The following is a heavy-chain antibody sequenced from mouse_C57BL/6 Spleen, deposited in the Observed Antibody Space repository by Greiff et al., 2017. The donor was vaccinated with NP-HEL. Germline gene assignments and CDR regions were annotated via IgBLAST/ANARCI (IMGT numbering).Heavy chain of an antibody. CDR3: TREGNSLDY. J-gene: IGHJ2*01. D-gene: IGHD5-2*01. Sequence: VKLQESGAELVRPGASVTLSCKASGYTFTDYEMHWVKQTPVHGLEWIGAIDPETGGTAYNQKFKGKAILTADKSSSTAYMELRSLTSEDSAVYYCTREGNSLDYWGQGTTLTVSS. V-gene: IGHV1-15*01. CDR1: GYTFTDYE. CDR2: IDPETGGT.